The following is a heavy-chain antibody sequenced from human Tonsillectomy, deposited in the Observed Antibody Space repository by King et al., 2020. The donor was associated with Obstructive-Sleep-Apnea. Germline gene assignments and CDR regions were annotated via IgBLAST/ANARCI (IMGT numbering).Heavy chain of an antibody. J-gene: IGHJ4*02. CDR3: VVRGGLQNYFEY. Sequence: VQLVESGGGVVQPGRSLRLSCAASGFTFRDYAMHWFRLVSGKGLGWGTFFSNDGTVKYYADSVKGRLTVSRASSKNTVYLQMNSLRPDDTAVFYCVVRGGLQNYFEYWGQGTLVTVSS. CDR1: GFTFRDYA. D-gene: IGHD3-10*02. V-gene: IGHV3-30*03. CDR2: FSNDGTVK.